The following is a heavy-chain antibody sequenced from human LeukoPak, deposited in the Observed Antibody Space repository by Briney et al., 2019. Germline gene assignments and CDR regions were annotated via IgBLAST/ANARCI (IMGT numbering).Heavy chain of an antibody. CDR2: IYTSGST. V-gene: IGHV4-61*02. J-gene: IGHJ4*02. Sequence: PSETLSLTCTVSGGSISSGSYYWSWIRQPAGKGLEWIGRIYTSGSTNYNPSLKSRVTISVDTSKNQFSLKLSSVTAADTAVYYCASGSVYDFWSGYYFGYWGQGTLVTVSS. D-gene: IGHD3-3*01. CDR3: ASGSVYDFWSGYYFGY. CDR1: GGSISSGSYY.